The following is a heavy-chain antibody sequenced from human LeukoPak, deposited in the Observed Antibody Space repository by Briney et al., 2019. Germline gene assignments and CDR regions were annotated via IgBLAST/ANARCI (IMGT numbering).Heavy chain of an antibody. CDR3: ARDSDGYNYGVFDY. CDR1: GGTFSSYA. D-gene: IGHD5-24*01. V-gene: IGHV1-69*04. Sequence: SVKVSCKASGGTFSSYAISWVRQAPGQGLEWMGRIIPILGIANYAQKFQGRVTITADKSTSTAYMELSSLRSEDTAVYYCARDSDGYNYGVFDYWGQGTLVTVSS. CDR2: IIPILGIA. J-gene: IGHJ4*02.